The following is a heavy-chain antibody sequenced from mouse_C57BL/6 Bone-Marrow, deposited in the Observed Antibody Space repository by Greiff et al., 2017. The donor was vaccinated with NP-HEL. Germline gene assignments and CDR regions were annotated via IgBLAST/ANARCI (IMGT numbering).Heavy chain of an antibody. CDR1: GYTFTSYW. D-gene: IGHD1-1*01. J-gene: IGHJ4*01. Sequence: QVQLQQPGAELVRPGTSVKLSCKASGYTFTSYWMHWVKQRPGQGLEWIGVIDPSDSYTNYNQKFKGKATLTVDTSSSTAYMQLSSLTSEDSAVYYCARRGIYYYGSDAMEDRGQGTSVTVSS. CDR3: ARRGIYYYGSDAMED. CDR2: IDPSDSYT. V-gene: IGHV1-59*01.